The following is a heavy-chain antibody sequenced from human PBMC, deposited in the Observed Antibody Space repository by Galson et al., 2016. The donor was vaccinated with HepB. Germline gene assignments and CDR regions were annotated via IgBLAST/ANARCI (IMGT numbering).Heavy chain of an antibody. V-gene: IGHV3-23*01. J-gene: IGHJ3*02. Sequence: SLRLSCAASGFTFSSYSVNWVRQAPGKGLEWVSLISGSGASTYYADSVTGRFTISSDNSKNTLYLQMNSLRAEDTAVYYCAKVVGRFGTGGDAFDIWGQGTMVTVSS. CDR3: AKVVGRFGTGGDAFDI. CDR1: GFTFSSYS. D-gene: IGHD3-10*01. CDR2: ISGSGAST.